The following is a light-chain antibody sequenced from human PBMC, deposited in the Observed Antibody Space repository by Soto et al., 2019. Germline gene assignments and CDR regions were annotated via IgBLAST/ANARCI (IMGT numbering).Light chain of an antibody. CDR3: LQVFNFPRA. CDR1: QDIGND. V-gene: IGKV1-6*02. J-gene: IGKJ1*01. CDR2: VAS. Sequence: AIQMTQSPSSLAGSVGDRLTITCRASQDIGNDLGWYQQKPGKAPKLLIYVASSLQSGVSSRFSGSGSGTEFTLTISSLQPEDFATYYCLQVFNFPRAFGQGTKVDIK.